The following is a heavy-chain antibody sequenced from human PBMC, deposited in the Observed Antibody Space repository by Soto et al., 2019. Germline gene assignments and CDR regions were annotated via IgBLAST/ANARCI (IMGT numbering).Heavy chain of an antibody. CDR2: ISGSGGST. J-gene: IGHJ6*02. Sequence: GGSLRLSCAASGFTFSSYAMSWVRQAPGKGLEWVSAISGSGGSTYYADSVKGRVTISRDNTKNTLDLQKNSERAEDTAVYDGARESRSNWNDGPYYYYGMDVWGQGTTITVSS. CDR3: ARESRSNWNDGPYYYYGMDV. D-gene: IGHD1-20*01. CDR1: GFTFSSYA. V-gene: IGHV3-23*01.